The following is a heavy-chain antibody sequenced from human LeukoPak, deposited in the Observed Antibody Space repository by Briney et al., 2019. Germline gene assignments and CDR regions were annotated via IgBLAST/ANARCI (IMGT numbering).Heavy chain of an antibody. CDR2: ITPIIGTT. CDR1: GGTFNTRI. J-gene: IGHJ5*02. V-gene: IGHV1-69*08. D-gene: IGHD1-26*01. CDR3: TRVTLRGSKYNWFDP. Sequence: GASVKVSCTSSGGTFNTRIFNWVRQAPGQGLEWMGRITPIIGTTKYAQRFQGRVTITADTSTSTAYLELRGLTYDDSAVYYCTRVTLRGSKYNWFDPWGQGTHVSVSS.